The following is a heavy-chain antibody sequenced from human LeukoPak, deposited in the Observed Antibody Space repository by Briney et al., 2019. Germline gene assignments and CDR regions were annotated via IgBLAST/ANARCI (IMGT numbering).Heavy chain of an antibody. CDR2: ISYDGSNK. Sequence: SGGSLRLSCAASGITFSSYAMHWVRQAPGKGLEWVAVISYDGSNKYYADSVKGRFTISRDNSKNTLYLQMNSLRAEDTAVYYCARDFALNMGAREFRAYFDYWGQGTLVTVSS. D-gene: IGHD1-26*01. V-gene: IGHV3-30*04. CDR1: GITFSSYA. CDR3: ARDFALNMGAREFRAYFDY. J-gene: IGHJ4*02.